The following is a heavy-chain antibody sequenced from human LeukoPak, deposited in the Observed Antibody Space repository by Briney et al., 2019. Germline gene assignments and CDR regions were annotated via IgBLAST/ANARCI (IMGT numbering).Heavy chain of an antibody. CDR1: GGSISSSSYY. V-gene: IGHV4-39*07. CDR3: ARDWQREAANWFDP. Sequence: PSETLSLTCTVSGGSISSSSYYWGWIRQPPGKGLEWIGSIYYSGSTYYNPSLKSRVTISVDTSKNQFSLKLSSVTAADTAVYYCARDWQREAANWFDPWGQGTLVTVSS. J-gene: IGHJ5*02. CDR2: IYYSGST. D-gene: IGHD6-25*01.